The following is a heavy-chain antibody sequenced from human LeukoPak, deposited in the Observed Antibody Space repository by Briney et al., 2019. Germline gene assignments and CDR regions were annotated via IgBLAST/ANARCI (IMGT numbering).Heavy chain of an antibody. CDR1: GGSISSYC. CDR3: ARGDDYYYYMDV. Sequence: PSETLSLTCIVSGGSISSYCWSWIRQPPGKGLEWIGYICYIGSTYYNPSLKSRVTMSMDTSTNQFSLNLSSVTAADTAVYYCARGDDYYYYMDVWGKGTTVTVSS. J-gene: IGHJ6*03. V-gene: IGHV4-59*12. CDR2: ICYIGST.